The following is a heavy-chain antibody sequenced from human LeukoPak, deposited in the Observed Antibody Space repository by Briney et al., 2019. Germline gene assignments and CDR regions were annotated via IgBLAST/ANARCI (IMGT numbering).Heavy chain of an antibody. D-gene: IGHD5-12*01. CDR3: ASLPRQYSGYDYGYYYYYMDV. Sequence: SETLSLTCTVSGGSISSYYWSWLRQPPGKGLEYIGYTHYSGATNYNPSLKSRVTISLDTSGNQFSLKLSSVTAADTAVYYCASLPRQYSGYDYGYYYYYMDVWGKGTTVTISS. J-gene: IGHJ6*03. CDR1: GGSISSYY. V-gene: IGHV4-59*01. CDR2: THYSGAT.